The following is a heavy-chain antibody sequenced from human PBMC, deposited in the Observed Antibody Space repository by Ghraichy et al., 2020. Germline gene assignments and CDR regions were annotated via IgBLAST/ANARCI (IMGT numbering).Heavy chain of an antibody. V-gene: IGHV4-4*07. J-gene: IGHJ6*02. Sequence: SQTLSLTCTVSGGSISSYYWSWIRQPAGKGLEWIGRIYTSGSTNYNPSLKSRVTMSVDTSKNQFSLKLSSVTAADPAVYYCARDDYGDYRSYYYGMDVWGQGTTVTVSS. CDR3: ARDDYGDYRSYYYGMDV. CDR1: GGSISSYY. CDR2: IYTSGST. D-gene: IGHD4-17*01.